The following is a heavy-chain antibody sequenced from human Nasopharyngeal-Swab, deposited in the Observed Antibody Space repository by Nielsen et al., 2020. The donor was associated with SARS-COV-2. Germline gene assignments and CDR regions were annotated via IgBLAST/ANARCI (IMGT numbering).Heavy chain of an antibody. Sequence: GESLKISCTASGFTFDDYGMNWVRQAPGKGLEWVALISADGFFTYYADSVRGRFTISRDNSKNSLSLHMDSLRGEDTALYYCAKDLRFPSDQIDYWGQGTNVTVSS. CDR1: GFTFDDYG. J-gene: IGHJ4*02. CDR2: ISADGFFT. D-gene: IGHD3-10*01. CDR3: AKDLRFPSDQIDY. V-gene: IGHV3-43*02.